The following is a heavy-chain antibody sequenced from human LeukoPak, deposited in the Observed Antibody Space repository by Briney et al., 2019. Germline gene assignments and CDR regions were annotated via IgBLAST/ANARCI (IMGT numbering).Heavy chain of an antibody. Sequence: PGGSLRLSCAASGFTFSSYSMSWVRQAPGKGLEWVSAISGSGGSTYYADSVKGRFTISRDNSKNTLYLQMNSLRAEDTAVYYCAKGGGYYYDSSGYYHDAFDIWGQGTMVTVSS. CDR3: AKGGGYYYDSSGYYHDAFDI. D-gene: IGHD3-22*01. J-gene: IGHJ3*02. V-gene: IGHV3-23*01. CDR1: GFTFSSYS. CDR2: ISGSGGST.